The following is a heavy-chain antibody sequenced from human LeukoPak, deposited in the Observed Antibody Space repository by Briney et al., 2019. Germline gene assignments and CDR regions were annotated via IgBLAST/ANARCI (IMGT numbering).Heavy chain of an antibody. CDR3: ARRYYYGSGSLH. J-gene: IGHJ4*02. V-gene: IGHV4-34*01. CDR1: GGSFSGYY. D-gene: IGHD3-10*01. Sequence: SETLSLTCAVYGGSFSGYYWSWIRQPPGKGLEWIGEINHSGSTNYNPSLKSRVTISVDTSKDQFSLKLSSVTAADTAVYYCARRYYYGSGSLHWGQGTLVTVSS. CDR2: INHSGST.